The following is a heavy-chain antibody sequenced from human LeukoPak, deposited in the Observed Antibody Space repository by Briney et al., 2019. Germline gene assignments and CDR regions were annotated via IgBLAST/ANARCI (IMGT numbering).Heavy chain of an antibody. CDR2: ISVSGRTI. V-gene: IGHV3-48*03. CDR3: ASLVVVVVAATPPFDY. Sequence: PGGSLRLSCAASGFTFSSYEMNWVRQAPGKGLEWVSYISVSGRTIYYADSVKGRFTISRDNAKNSLYLQMNSLRAEDTAVYYCASLVVVVVAATPPFDYWGQGTLVTVSS. CDR1: GFTFSSYE. D-gene: IGHD2-15*01. J-gene: IGHJ4*02.